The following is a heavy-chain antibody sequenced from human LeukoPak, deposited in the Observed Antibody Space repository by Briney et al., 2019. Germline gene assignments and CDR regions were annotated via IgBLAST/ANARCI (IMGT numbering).Heavy chain of an antibody. D-gene: IGHD1-26*01. CDR1: GYTFTGYY. Sequence: ASVKVSCKASGYTFTGYYMHWVRQAPGQGLEWMGWINPNSGGTNYAQKFQGRVTMTRDTSINTAYMELSRLRSDDAAVFYCANGVLLRINYYYYNMDVWGKGTTVTVSS. CDR3: ANGVLLRINYYYYNMDV. J-gene: IGHJ6*03. V-gene: IGHV1-2*02. CDR2: INPNSGGT.